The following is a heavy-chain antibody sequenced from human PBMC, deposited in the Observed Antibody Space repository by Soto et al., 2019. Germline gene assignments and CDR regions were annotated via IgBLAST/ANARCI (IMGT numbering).Heavy chain of an antibody. Sequence: GASVKVSCKASGYIFTDYYMHWVRQAPGQKLGWMGRINPNSGGTNYAQKFQGRVTMTRDTSTSTVYMELSSLRSEDTAVYYCARDVAQYSSGWFYYMDVWGKGTTVTVSS. CDR2: INPNSGGT. CDR3: ARDVAQYSSGWFYYMDV. V-gene: IGHV1-2*06. D-gene: IGHD6-19*01. J-gene: IGHJ6*03. CDR1: GYIFTDYY.